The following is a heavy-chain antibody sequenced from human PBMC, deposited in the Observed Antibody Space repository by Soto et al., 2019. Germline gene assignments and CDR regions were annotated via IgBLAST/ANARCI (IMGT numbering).Heavy chain of an antibody. V-gene: IGHV3-74*01. CDR3: ARARGYSPDY. J-gene: IGHJ4*02. CDR2: INSDGSST. Sequence: EVQLVESGGGLVQPGGSLRLSCEASGFTFSSYWMHWVRQAPGKGLEWVSRINSDGSSTSYADSVKGRFTISRDNAKNTLYLHMNSLRAEDTAVYYCARARGYSPDYWGQGTLVTVSS. D-gene: IGHD5-18*01. CDR1: GFTFSSYW.